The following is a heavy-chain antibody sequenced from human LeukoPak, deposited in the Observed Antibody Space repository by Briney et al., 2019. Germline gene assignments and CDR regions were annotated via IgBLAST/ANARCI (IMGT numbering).Heavy chain of an antibody. D-gene: IGHD6-13*01. CDR2: IWYDGSKA. Sequence: GGSLRLSCAASGFSFSRNGMHWVRQAPGKGLEWVAIIWYDGSKAYYADSVKGRFAISRDSSKSTVSLQMNSLRAEDTAVYYCAGHVSAAAGGRWGQGTLVTVSS. V-gene: IGHV3-33*01. J-gene: IGHJ4*02. CDR1: GFSFSRNG. CDR3: AGHVSAAAGGR.